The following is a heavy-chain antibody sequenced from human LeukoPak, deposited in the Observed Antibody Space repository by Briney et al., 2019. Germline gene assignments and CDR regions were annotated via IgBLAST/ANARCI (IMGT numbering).Heavy chain of an antibody. CDR3: ARYLGYYATDY. D-gene: IGHD2-2*01. CDR1: GFIFGASW. Sequence: GGSLRLSCTGTGFIFGASWMTWVRQPPGRGGEGVANIGPGGDGERYVDSVMGRFTISRDSGKNSIYLQMDSLRDEDTAVYYCARYLGYYATDYWGQGTLVTVSS. J-gene: IGHJ4*02. CDR2: IGPGGDGE. V-gene: IGHV3-7*01.